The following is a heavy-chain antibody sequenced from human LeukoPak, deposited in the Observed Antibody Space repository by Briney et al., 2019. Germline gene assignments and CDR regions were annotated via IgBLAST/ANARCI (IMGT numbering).Heavy chain of an antibody. Sequence: GGSLRLSCAASGFTFSSYAMSWVRQAPGKGLEWVSAISGSGGSTYYADSVKGRFTISRDNSKNTLYLQMNSLRAEDTAVYYCARTHCGGGSCDKFDPWGQGILVTVSS. J-gene: IGHJ5*02. CDR2: ISGSGGST. CDR3: ARTHCGGGSCDKFDP. CDR1: GFTFSSYA. V-gene: IGHV3-23*01. D-gene: IGHD2-15*01.